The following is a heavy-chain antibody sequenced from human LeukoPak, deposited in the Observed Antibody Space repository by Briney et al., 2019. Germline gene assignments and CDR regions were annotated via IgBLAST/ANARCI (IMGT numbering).Heavy chain of an antibody. D-gene: IGHD6-19*01. Sequence: PSETLSLTCTVSGASISSGNDYWSWIRQPAGKGLEWIGRVYTGGSTNYNPSLKSRVTLSVDTSKNQFSLKLTSVTAADTAVYYCAKRPRGWYSPIDYWGQGTLVTVSS. V-gene: IGHV4-61*02. CDR2: VYTGGST. CDR3: AKRPRGWYSPIDY. J-gene: IGHJ4*02. CDR1: GASISSGNDY.